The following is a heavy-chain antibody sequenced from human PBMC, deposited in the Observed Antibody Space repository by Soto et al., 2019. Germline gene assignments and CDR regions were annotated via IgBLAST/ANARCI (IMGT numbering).Heavy chain of an antibody. CDR2: IFCNDDE. J-gene: IGHJ5*02. CDR1: GFSLSTSEVG. D-gene: IGHD6-13*01. V-gene: IGHV2-5*01. Sequence: QITLKESGPTLVKPTQTLTLTCTFSGFSLSTSEVGVGWIRQPPGKALEWLALIFCNDDERYNPSLKSRLTITKDISKNQVVLTMTNMDPVDTATYYCAHSRVFDWFDPWGQGTLVTVSS. CDR3: AHSRVFDWFDP.